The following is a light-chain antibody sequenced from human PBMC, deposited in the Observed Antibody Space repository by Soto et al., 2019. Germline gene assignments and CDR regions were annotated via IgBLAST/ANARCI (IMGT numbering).Light chain of an antibody. V-gene: IGKV3-20*01. CDR3: RQNGSPSWT. J-gene: IGKJ1*01. CDR2: GTS. CDR1: QSVSSSY. Sequence: EIVLTQSPGTLSLSPGERATLSCRASQSVSSSYLAWYQQKPGQAPRLLIYGTSSRATAIPDRFSGSGSGKDFILTISRLELEVFAGYSSRQNGSPSWTFVQGPK.